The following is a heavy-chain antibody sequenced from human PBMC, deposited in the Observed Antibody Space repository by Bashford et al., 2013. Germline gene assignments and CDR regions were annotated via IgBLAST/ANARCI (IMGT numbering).Heavy chain of an antibody. V-gene: IGHV1-8*01. CDR3: ARDGYYETSGSDCFDI. CDR2: MNPNSGNT. J-gene: IGHJ3*02. Sequence: ASVKVSCKASGYTFTSYDINWVRQATGQGLEWMGWMNPNSGNTGYAQKFQGRVTMTRNTSISTAYMELSSLRSEDTAVYYCARDGYYETSGSDCFDIWGQGTMVTVSS. D-gene: IGHD3-22*01. CDR1: GYTFTSYD.